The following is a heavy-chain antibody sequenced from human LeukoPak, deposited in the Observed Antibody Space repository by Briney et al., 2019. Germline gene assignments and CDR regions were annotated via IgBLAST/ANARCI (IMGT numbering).Heavy chain of an antibody. J-gene: IGHJ4*02. CDR1: GGSISSGGYS. V-gene: IGHV4-30-2*02. Sequence: SETLSLTCAVSGGSISSGGYSWSWIRQPPGKGLEWIGYIYHSGSTNYNPSLKSRVTISVDTSKNQFSLKLTSVTAADTAVYYCARSYSSGWYPIDSWGQGTLVTVSS. CDR2: IYHSGST. D-gene: IGHD6-19*01. CDR3: ARSYSSGWYPIDS.